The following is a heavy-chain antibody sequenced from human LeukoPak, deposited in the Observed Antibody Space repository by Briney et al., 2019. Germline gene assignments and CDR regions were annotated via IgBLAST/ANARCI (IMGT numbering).Heavy chain of an antibody. J-gene: IGHJ4*02. Sequence: GGSLRLSCAASGFTFSSYEMNWVRQAPGKGLEWVSYISSSGSTIYYADSVKGRFTISRDNSKNTLSLQMNSLRAEDTAVYYCANYGAARYFDWTNFDYWGQGTLVTVSS. CDR2: ISSSGSTI. V-gene: IGHV3-48*03. CDR3: ANYGAARYFDWTNFDY. D-gene: IGHD3-9*01. CDR1: GFTFSSYE.